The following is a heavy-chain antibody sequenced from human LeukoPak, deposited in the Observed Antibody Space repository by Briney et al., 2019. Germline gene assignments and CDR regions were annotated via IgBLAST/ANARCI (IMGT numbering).Heavy chain of an antibody. J-gene: IGHJ6*02. Sequence: SETLSLTCTVSGGSISSYYWSWIRQPPGKGLEWIGYIYYSGSTNYNPSLKSRVTISVDTSKNQFSLKLSSVTAADTAVYYCARHRPRSSWQYYYYGMDVWGQGTTVTVSS. V-gene: IGHV4-59*08. CDR2: IYYSGST. D-gene: IGHD6-13*01. CDR1: GGSISSYY. CDR3: ARHRPRSSWQYYYYGMDV.